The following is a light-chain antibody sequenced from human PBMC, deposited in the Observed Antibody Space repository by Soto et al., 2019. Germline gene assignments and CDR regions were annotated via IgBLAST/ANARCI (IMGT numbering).Light chain of an antibody. V-gene: IGLV7-46*01. CDR2: DTT. J-gene: IGLJ1*01. Sequence: QAVLAQEPSLTLSPGGTVTLTCVSSTGAVTNGHYPYWFQQKPGQAPRTLIYDTTNRHSWTPARFSGSLLGGKAALTLSGAQPEDEAEYYCLLSYNGPYVFGTGTKVTV. CDR1: TGAVTNGHY. CDR3: LLSYNGPYV.